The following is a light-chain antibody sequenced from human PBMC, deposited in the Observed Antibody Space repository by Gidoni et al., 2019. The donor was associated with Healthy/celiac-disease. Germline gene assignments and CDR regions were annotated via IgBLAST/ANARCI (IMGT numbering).Light chain of an antibody. CDR3: NSRDSSGNPL. CDR2: GKN. J-gene: IGLJ2*01. CDR1: SLRSYY. V-gene: IGLV3-19*01. Sequence: SSELTQDPAVSVALGQTVRITCPGDSLRSYYASWYQQKPGQATVLVIYGKNNRPSGIPDRFSGSSSGNTASLTITGAQAEDEADYYCNSRDSSGNPLFGGGTKLTVL.